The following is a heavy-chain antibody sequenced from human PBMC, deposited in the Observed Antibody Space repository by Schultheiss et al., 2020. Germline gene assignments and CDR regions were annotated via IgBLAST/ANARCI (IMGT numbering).Heavy chain of an antibody. J-gene: IGHJ4*02. D-gene: IGHD5-24*01. CDR2: ISSNGGST. V-gene: IGHV3-64*04. CDR1: GFTVTSDY. CDR3: AKDQERWLQFYTGDY. Sequence: GGSLRLSCAASGFTVTSDYMSWVRQAPGKGLEYVSAISSNGGSTYYADSVKGRFTISRDNSKNTLYLQMNSLRAEDTAVYYCAKDQERWLQFYTGDYWGQGTLVTVSS.